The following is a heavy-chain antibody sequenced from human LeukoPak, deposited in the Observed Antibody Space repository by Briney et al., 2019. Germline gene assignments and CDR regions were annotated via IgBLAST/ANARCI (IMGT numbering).Heavy chain of an antibody. J-gene: IGHJ5*02. CDR2: FDPEDGET. V-gene: IGHV1-24*01. CDR3: ATRLSSPALEWLLGAHRIPWFDP. D-gene: IGHD3-3*01. Sequence: ASVKVSCKVSGYTPTELSMHWVRQAPGKGLEWMGGFDPEDGETIYAQKFQGRVTMTEDTSTDTAYMELSSLRSEDTAVYYCATRLSSPALEWLLGAHRIPWFDPWGQGTLVTVSS. CDR1: GYTPTELS.